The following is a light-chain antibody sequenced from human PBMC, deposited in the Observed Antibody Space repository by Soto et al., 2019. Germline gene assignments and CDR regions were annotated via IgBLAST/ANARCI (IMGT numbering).Light chain of an antibody. J-gene: IGLJ1*01. CDR3: SSYTTSNTRQIV. CDR1: SSDVGGYNY. CDR2: DVS. Sequence: ALTQPASVSGSPGQSITISCTGTSSDVGGYNYVSWYQQHPGKAPKFMIYDVSNRPSGVSNRFTGSKSGNTASLTISGLQAEDEADYYCSSYTTSNTRQIVFGTGTKVTVL. V-gene: IGLV2-14*01.